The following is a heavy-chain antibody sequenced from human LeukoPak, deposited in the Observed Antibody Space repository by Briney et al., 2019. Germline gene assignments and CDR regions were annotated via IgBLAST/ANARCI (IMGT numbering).Heavy chain of an antibody. CDR2: ISGSGGST. V-gene: IGHV3-23*01. Sequence: GGSLRLSCAASGFTFSSYAMSWVRQAPGKGLEWVSAISGSGGSTYYADSVKGRFTISRDNSKNTLYLQMNSLRAEDTAVYYCAKDLSLYDSSGYYLLFDYWGREPWSPSPQ. J-gene: IGHJ4*02. CDR3: AKDLSLYDSSGYYLLFDY. CDR1: GFTFSSYA. D-gene: IGHD3-22*01.